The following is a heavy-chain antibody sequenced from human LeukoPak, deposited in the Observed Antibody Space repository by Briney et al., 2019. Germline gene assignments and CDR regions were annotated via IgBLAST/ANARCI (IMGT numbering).Heavy chain of an antibody. CDR1: GYTFTSYY. V-gene: IGHV1-46*03. CDR3: ARDAIHYDFWSGYHEHYFDY. CDR2: INPSGGST. D-gene: IGHD3-3*01. Sequence: ASVKVSCKGSGYTFTSYYMHWVRQAPGQGLEWMGIINPSGGSTSYAQKFQGRVTMTRDTSTSTVYMELSSLRSEDTAVYYCARDAIHYDFWSGYHEHYFDYWGQGTLVTVSS. J-gene: IGHJ4*02.